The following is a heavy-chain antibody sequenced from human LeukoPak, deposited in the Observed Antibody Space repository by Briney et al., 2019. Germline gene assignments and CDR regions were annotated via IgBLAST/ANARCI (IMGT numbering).Heavy chain of an antibody. CDR1: GGSISSSSYY. CDR2: VYYGGNT. CDR3: ARENLPYYFDY. Sequence: SETLSLTCTVSGGSISSSSYYWDWVRQPPGKGLEWIGNVYYGGNTFYNSSLESRVTISVDMSKNQFSLKLSSVTAADTAVYYCARENLPYYFDYWGQGTLVTVSS. V-gene: IGHV4-39*02. J-gene: IGHJ4*02.